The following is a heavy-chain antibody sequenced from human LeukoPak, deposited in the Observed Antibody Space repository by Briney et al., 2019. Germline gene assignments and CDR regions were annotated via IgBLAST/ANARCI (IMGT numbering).Heavy chain of an antibody. D-gene: IGHD3-10*01. CDR1: GGSFSGYY. V-gene: IGHV4-34*01. CDR2: INHSGST. Sequence: SSETLSLTCAVYGGSFSGYYWSWIRQPPGKGLEWIGEINHSGSTNYNPSLKSRVTISVDTSKNQFSLKLSSVTAADTAVYYCASLRYGSGSQGALDYGSDYWGQGTLVTVSS. J-gene: IGHJ4*02. CDR3: ASLRYGSGSQGALDYGSDY.